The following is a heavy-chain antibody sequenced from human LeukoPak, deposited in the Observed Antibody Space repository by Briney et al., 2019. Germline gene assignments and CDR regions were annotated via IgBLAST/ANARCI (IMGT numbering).Heavy chain of an antibody. V-gene: IGHV4-59*01. D-gene: IGHD3-22*01. CDR2: IYYSGST. J-gene: IGHJ4*02. CDR1: GGSINSYY. CDR3: ARXAPXYYDSSGYLFDY. Sequence: PSETLSLTCTVSGGSINSYYWSWIRQPPGKGLEWIGYIYYSGSTNYNPSLKSRVTISVDTSKNQFSLKLSSVTAADTAVYYCARXAPXYYDSSGYLFDYWGQGTLVTVSS.